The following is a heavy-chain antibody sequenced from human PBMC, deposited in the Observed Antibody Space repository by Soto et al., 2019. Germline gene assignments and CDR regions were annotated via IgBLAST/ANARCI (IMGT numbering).Heavy chain of an antibody. V-gene: IGHV4-30-4*01. D-gene: IGHD3-22*01. J-gene: IGHJ2*01. CDR2: VYYSGTT. Sequence: SETLSLTCTVSGASINNNDYYWSWIRQTPGKGLEWIGYVYYSGTTDYIPSLKSRLSMSIDKSQNQFTLKLNSVTAADTATYYCARMSCFYDKRYFDLCGRGTLVTVSS. CDR1: GASINNNDYY. CDR3: ARMSCFYDKRYFDL.